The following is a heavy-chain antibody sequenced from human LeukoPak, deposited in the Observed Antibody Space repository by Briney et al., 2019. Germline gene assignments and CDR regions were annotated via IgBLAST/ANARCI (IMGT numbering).Heavy chain of an antibody. CDR1: GGTFSSYA. D-gene: IGHD1-1*01. CDR3: ARKANMEDYYYMDV. Sequence: GASVKVSCKASGGTFSSYAISWVRQAPGQGLEWMGGIIPIFGTANYAQKFQGRVTITADESTSIAYMELSSLRSEDTAVYYCARKANMEDYYYMDVWGKGTTVTVSS. V-gene: IGHV1-69*13. CDR2: IIPIFGTA. J-gene: IGHJ6*03.